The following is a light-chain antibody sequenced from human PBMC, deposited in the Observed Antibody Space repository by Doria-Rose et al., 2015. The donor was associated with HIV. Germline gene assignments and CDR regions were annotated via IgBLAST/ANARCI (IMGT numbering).Light chain of an antibody. CDR3: QQYYDTPS. V-gene: IGKV4-1*01. CDR2: WAS. CDR1: QSLLYTSKNY. Sequence: DIRVTQSPESLGMSLGGRATLNCKSNQSLLYTSKNYLAWYQQKPGQPHKLLIYWASTRQSVVPARFSGSGSGTDFTLTISSLEAEDVAVYYCQQYYDTPSFGPGTTVDIK. J-gene: IGKJ3*01.